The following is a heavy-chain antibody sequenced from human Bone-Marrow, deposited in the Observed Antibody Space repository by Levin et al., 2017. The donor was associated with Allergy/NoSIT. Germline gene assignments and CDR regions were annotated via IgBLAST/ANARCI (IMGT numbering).Heavy chain of an antibody. CDR2: ISGNSGTI. D-gene: IGHD2-2*01. CDR3: ARDPDNCDTVCYAPLHY. CDR1: GFTFSSHS. V-gene: IGHV3-48*02. J-gene: IGHJ4*02. Sequence: GESLKISCAASGFTFSSHSMNWVRQAPGKGLEWLSYISGNSGTIHYADSVKGRFISSRDNAKNSLYLQMNSLSDEDTAVYYCARDPDNCDTVCYAPLHYWGQGTLVTVSS.